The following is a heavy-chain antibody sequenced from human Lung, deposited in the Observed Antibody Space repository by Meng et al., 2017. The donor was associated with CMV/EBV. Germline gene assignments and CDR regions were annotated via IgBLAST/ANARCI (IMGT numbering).Heavy chain of an antibody. CDR3: PSFPPPGKQWLVTDY. CDR2: IYHSGST. CDR1: GIACSMTNS. V-gene: IGHV4-4*02. J-gene: IGHJ4*02. D-gene: IGHD6-19*01. Sequence: LALTSDSPGIACSMTNSGSWVRQPTGKGLEWIWEIYHSGSTNYNPSLKTRVTISVDKSKTQFSLKLSSVTAADTAVYDCPSFPPPGKQWLVTDYWGQGTLVTVSS.